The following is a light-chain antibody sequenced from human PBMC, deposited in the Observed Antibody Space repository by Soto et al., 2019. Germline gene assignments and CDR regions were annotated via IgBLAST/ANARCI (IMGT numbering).Light chain of an antibody. Sequence: IQVTQSPSSLSASVGDRVTITCRASQDMRSDLAGDQQKPGKAPKRLISEASNLQNGVPSRFSGTGSGTQFSLTISGLQPEDSATYYCLQHNSYPRSFGQGTKVEVE. CDR3: LQHNSYPRS. J-gene: IGKJ1*01. V-gene: IGKV1-17*01. CDR1: QDMRSD. CDR2: EAS.